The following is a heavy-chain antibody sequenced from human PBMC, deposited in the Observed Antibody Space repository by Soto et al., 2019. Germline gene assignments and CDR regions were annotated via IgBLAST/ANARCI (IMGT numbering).Heavy chain of an antibody. D-gene: IGHD3-10*01. V-gene: IGHV4-30-2*01. J-gene: IGHJ5*02. Sequence: TSETLSLTCAVSGGSISSGGYSWSWIRQPPGKGLEWIGYIYHSGSTNYNPPLKSRVTISVDTSKNQFSLKLSSVTAADTAVYYCARHRITMVRGVHNWFDPWGQGTLVTVSS. CDR2: IYHSGST. CDR3: ARHRITMVRGVHNWFDP. CDR1: GGSISSGGYS.